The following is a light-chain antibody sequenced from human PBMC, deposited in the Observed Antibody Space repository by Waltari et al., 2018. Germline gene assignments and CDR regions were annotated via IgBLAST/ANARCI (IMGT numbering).Light chain of an antibody. J-gene: IGKJ3*01. CDR3: QLAQRFPF. V-gene: IGKV1-12*01. CDR2: TAS. CDR1: QDIASW. Sequence: QMTQSPLSVSASIGDRFAFSCRASQDIASWLAWYQQQPGKAPRLLVYTASNVQSGVPSRFSGSGSGTNCTLTINILQPEDFATYYCQLAQRFPFFGPGTKVDVK.